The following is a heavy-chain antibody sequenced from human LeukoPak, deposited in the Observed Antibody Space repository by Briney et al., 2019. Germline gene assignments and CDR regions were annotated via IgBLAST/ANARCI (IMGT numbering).Heavy chain of an antibody. D-gene: IGHD6-13*01. CDR2: ISGSGGST. J-gene: IGHJ4*02. V-gene: IGHV3-23*01. CDR3: AKDQARSSWPGREPFDY. CDR1: GFTFSIYD. Sequence: GGSLRLSCAASGFTFSIYDMSWVRQAPGKGLEWVSGISGSGGSTYYADFVKGRFTISRDNSKNTLYLQMNSLRAEDTAVYFCAKDQARSSWPGREPFDYWGQGTLVTVSS.